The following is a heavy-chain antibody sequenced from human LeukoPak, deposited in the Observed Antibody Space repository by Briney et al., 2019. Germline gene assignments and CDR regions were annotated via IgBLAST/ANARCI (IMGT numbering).Heavy chain of an antibody. Sequence: GASVKVSCKASGYTFTDYYMHWVQQAPGKGLEWMGRVDPEDGETIYAEKFQGRVTITADTSTDTAYMELSSLRSEDTAVYYCATGVSGSMVRGGDYWGQGTLATVSS. V-gene: IGHV1-69-2*01. CDR2: VDPEDGET. CDR1: GYTFTDYY. J-gene: IGHJ4*02. CDR3: ATGVSGSMVRGGDY. D-gene: IGHD3-10*01.